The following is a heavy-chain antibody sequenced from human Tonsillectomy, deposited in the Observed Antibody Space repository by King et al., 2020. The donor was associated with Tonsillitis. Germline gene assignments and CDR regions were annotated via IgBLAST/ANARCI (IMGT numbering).Heavy chain of an antibody. CDR3: ARGPPELRFLDMDV. J-gene: IGHJ6*03. CDR1: GFIFNNYA. D-gene: IGHD3-3*01. V-gene: IGHV3-30*10. CDR2: ISYDGSNK. Sequence: VQLVESGGGVVQPWRSLRLSCAASGFIFNNYALHWVRQAPGKGLEWVAVISYDGSNKYLTDSVKGRFTISRDSSKNTLYLQMNSLSAEDTAVYYCARGPPELRFLDMDVWGTGTTVTVSS.